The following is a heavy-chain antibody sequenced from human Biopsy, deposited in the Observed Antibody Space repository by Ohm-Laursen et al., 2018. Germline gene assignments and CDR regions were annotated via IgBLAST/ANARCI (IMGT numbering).Heavy chain of an antibody. CDR1: GGSISTSTYY. CDR2: IYYDGIT. Sequence: SETLSLTCTVSGGSISTSTYYWGWIRQPPGKGLEWIGNIYYDGITYYNPSLKSRVAMSVDTSKNQFSLRLTSVTAADTAVYYCARVAGDYAYYYGMDVWGQGTTVIVSS. J-gene: IGHJ6*02. V-gene: IGHV4-39*07. CDR3: ARVAGDYAYYYGMDV. D-gene: IGHD4-17*01.